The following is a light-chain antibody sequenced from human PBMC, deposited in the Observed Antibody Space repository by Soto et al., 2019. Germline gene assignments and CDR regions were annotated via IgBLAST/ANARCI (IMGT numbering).Light chain of an antibody. J-gene: IGKJ1*01. Sequence: IVLTQSPAPLSLSPGERAALACRASQSVSNYFGWYQQKPGQAPRLLIYDASKRAAGIPDRFSGNGSGTDFTLTISSLEPEDFVVYYCQQRTNWPPKWTFGQGTKVDIK. CDR2: DAS. CDR1: QSVSNY. CDR3: QQRTNWPPKWT. V-gene: IGKV3-11*01.